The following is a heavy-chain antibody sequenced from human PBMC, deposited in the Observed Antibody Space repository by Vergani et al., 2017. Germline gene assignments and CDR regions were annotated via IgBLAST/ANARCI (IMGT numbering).Heavy chain of an antibody. V-gene: IGHV3-23*01. J-gene: IGHJ4*01. Sequence: EVQLLESGGDLVQPGGSLRLSCTASGFIFSTYAMSWVRQAPGKGLEWVSGISASGAPTYYADSVKGRVTISRDNSKNSLYLKKNRLRVEDTAVYYCARAYRRYDWFDYWGHRTLVTVSS. CDR1: GFIFSTYA. CDR2: ISASGAPT. D-gene: IGHD1-20*01. CDR3: ARAYRRYDWFDY.